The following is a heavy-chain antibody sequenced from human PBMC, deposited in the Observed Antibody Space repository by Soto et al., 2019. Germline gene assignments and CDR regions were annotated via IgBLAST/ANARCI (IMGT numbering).Heavy chain of an antibody. CDR2: INPNSGGT. D-gene: IGHD3-10*01. Sequence: ASVKVSCKASGYTFTGYYMHWVRQAPGQGLEWMGWINPNSGGTNYAQKFQGRVTMTGDTSISTAYMELSRLRSDDTAVYYCAREENMVRGVITIAYGMDVWGQGTTVTVSS. J-gene: IGHJ6*02. CDR1: GYTFTGYY. V-gene: IGHV1-2*02. CDR3: AREENMVRGVITIAYGMDV.